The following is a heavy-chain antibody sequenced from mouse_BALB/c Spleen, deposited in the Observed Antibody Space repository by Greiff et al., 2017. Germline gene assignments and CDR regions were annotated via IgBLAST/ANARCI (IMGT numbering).Heavy chain of an antibody. Sequence: EVQLVESGGGLVQPGGSLKLSCAASGFTFSSYGMSWVRQTPDKRLELVATINSNGGSTYYPDSVKGRFTISRDNAKNTLYLEMSSLRSEDTAMYYCASYDYFAYWGQGTLVTVSA. CDR3: ASYDYFAY. CDR1: GFTFSSYG. CDR2: INSNGGST. V-gene: IGHV5-6-3*01. J-gene: IGHJ3*01. D-gene: IGHD2-4*01.